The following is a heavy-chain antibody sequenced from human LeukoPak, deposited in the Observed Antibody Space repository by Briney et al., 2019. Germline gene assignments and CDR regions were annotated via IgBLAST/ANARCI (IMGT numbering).Heavy chain of an antibody. V-gene: IGHV5-51*01. CDR2: IYAGDSDT. D-gene: IGHD2-15*01. J-gene: IGHJ4*02. CDR1: GFSFSNYW. CDR3: ARHYGGGYCSGGSCYSSFDY. Sequence: GESLRISCKGSGFSFSNYWIGWVRQMPGEGLEWMGIIYAGDSDTRYSPSFQGQVTIPADKSISTAYLQWSSLKASDTAMYYCARHYGGGYCSGGSCYSSFDYWGQGTLVTVSS.